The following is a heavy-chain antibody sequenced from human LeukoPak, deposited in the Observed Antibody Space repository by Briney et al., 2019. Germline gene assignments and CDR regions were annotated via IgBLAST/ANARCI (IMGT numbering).Heavy chain of an antibody. Sequence: SETLSLTCTVSGGSISNYYWSWIRHPPGTGLEWIGYIYYSGSTAYNPSLKSRVTISVDTSKNQFSLTLSSVTAADTAVYYCASRLGRDGYNSRAFDIWGQGTMVTVSS. CDR1: GGSISNYY. D-gene: IGHD5-24*01. CDR2: IYYSGST. V-gene: IGHV4-59*08. CDR3: ASRLGRDGYNSRAFDI. J-gene: IGHJ3*02.